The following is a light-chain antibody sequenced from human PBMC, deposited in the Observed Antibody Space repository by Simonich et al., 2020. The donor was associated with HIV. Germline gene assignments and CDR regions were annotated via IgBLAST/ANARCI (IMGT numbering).Light chain of an antibody. CDR2: GNN. CDR3: QSYDSSLSAL. CDR1: SSNIGAGYD. J-gene: IGLJ2*01. V-gene: IGLV1-40*01. Sequence: QSVLTQPPSVSGAPGQRVTISCTGSSSNIGAGYDVHWYQQLPGTAPKLLIYGNNNPPSGVPDRFSGSKSGTSASLAITVLQAEDEADYYCQSYDSSLSALFGGGTKLTVL.